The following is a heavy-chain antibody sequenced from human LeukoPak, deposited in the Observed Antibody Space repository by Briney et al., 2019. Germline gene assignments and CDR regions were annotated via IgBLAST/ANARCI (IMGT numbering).Heavy chain of an antibody. V-gene: IGHV1-18*01. CDR2: ISANNNNT. J-gene: IGHJ4*02. CDR3: ASCRFGELGGYDY. Sequence: ASVKVSCKASGYSFTTYGISWVRQAPGQGLEWMGWISANNNNTDNVQKLQGRVTMTTDTSTSTAYMELSSLRSEDTAVYYCASCRFGELGGYDYWGQGTLVTVSS. CDR1: GYSFTTYG. D-gene: IGHD3-10*01.